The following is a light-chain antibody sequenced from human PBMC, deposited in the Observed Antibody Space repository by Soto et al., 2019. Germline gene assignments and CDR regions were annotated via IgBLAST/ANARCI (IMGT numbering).Light chain of an antibody. Sequence: DIQVTQSPPTLSVSVGDRVTITCRASQTISTWMAWYQQKPGKAPKLLVYDASTLQSGVASRFSGSGSGTEFTLIISSLQPDDSATYYCQQYTNTNNPWMFGQGTKVEI. J-gene: IGKJ1*01. CDR2: DAS. CDR3: QQYTNTNNPWM. V-gene: IGKV1-5*01. CDR1: QTISTW.